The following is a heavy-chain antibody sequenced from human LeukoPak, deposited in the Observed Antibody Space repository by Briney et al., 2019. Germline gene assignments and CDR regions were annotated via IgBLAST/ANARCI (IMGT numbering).Heavy chain of an antibody. D-gene: IGHD3-10*01. Sequence: SETLSLTCTVSGGSISSSSYYWGWIRQPPGKGLEWIGSIYYSGSTYYNPSLKSRVTISVDTSKNQFSLRLSSVTAADTAVYYCAKRGPYYYGSGSYYKGAQYYFDSWGQGPLVTVSS. J-gene: IGHJ4*02. CDR3: AKRGPYYYGSGSYYKGAQYYFDS. CDR2: IYYSGST. V-gene: IGHV4-39*07. CDR1: GGSISSSSYY.